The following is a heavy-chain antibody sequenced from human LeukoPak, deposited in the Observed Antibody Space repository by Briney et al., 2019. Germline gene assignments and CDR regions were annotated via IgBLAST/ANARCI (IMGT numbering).Heavy chain of an antibody. CDR2: ISSSGSFI. J-gene: IGHJ4*02. D-gene: IGHD5-24*01. CDR3: AREGDGYNYVGDY. CDR1: GFTSRAYN. Sequence: GGSLRLSCVASGFTSRAYNMNWVRQAPGKGLEWVSCISSSGSFIYYADSVKGRFTISRDNAKNSLYLQMNSLRAEDTAIYYCAREGDGYNYVGDYWGQGTLVTVSS. V-gene: IGHV3-21*01.